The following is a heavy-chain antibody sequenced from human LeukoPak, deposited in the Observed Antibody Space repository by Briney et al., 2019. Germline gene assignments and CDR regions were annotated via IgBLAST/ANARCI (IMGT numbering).Heavy chain of an antibody. CDR3: AKGPSKLGYCSGGSCYSGDY. D-gene: IGHD2-15*01. V-gene: IGHV3-23*01. CDR2: ISGSGGST. Sequence: PGGSLRLSCAASGFTFSSYAMGWVRQAPGKGLEWASAISGSGGSTYYADSVKGRFTISRDNSKNTLYLQMNSLRAEDTAVYYCAKGPSKLGYCSGGSCYSGDYWGQGTLVTVSS. CDR1: GFTFSSYA. J-gene: IGHJ4*02.